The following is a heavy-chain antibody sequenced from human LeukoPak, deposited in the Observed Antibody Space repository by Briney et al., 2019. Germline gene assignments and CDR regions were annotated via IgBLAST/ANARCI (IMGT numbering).Heavy chain of an antibody. J-gene: IGHJ6*03. CDR1: GYTFTGYY. Sequence: ASVKVSCKASGYTFTGYYMHWVRQAPGQGLEWMGWIRVYNGNTNYAQKLQGRVTMTTDTSTSTAYMELRSLRSDDTAIYYCARGVGIWSGYYQGHYYYYMDVWGKGTTVTVSS. CDR3: ARGVGIWSGYYQGHYYYYMDV. D-gene: IGHD3-3*01. V-gene: IGHV1-18*04. CDR2: IRVYNGNT.